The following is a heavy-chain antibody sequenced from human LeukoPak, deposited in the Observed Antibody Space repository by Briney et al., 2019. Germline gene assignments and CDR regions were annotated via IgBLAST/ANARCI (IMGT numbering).Heavy chain of an antibody. Sequence: GGSLRLSCVASGFRFSSDWMSWVRQAPGKGLEWVANIKEDGSEKYYVDSVKGRFTISRDNAKNSLYLQMNSLRAEDTAVYYCTRDSDYSNYDWGQGTLVTVSP. D-gene: IGHD4-11*01. CDR3: TRDSDYSNYD. CDR2: IKEDGSEK. J-gene: IGHJ4*02. V-gene: IGHV3-7*01. CDR1: GFRFSSDW.